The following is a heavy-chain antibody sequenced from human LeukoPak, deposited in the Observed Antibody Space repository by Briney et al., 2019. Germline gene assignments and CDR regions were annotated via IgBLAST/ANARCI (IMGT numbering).Heavy chain of an antibody. J-gene: IGHJ4*02. CDR2: IRYDGSNK. CDR3: ASPNPFYCSGGSCYLPLDY. Sequence: GGSLRLSCAASGFTFSSYGMHWVRQAPGKGLEWVAFIRYDGSNKYYADSVKGRFTISRDNSKNTLYLQMNSLGAEDTAVYYCASPNPFYCSGGSCYLPLDYWGQGTLVTVSP. D-gene: IGHD2-15*01. V-gene: IGHV3-30*02. CDR1: GFTFSSYG.